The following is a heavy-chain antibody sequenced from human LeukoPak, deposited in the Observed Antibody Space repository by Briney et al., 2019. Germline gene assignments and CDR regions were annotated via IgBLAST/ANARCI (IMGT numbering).Heavy chain of an antibody. CDR1: GGSISSGGYY. CDR3: ARGDFDWLVFDY. Sequence: SETLSLTCTVSGGSISSGGYYWSWIRQHPGKGVEWIGYIYYSGSTYYNPSLKSRVTIPVDTSKTQFSLKLSSVTAADTAVYYCARGDFDWLVFDYWGQGTLVTVSS. CDR2: IYYSGST. D-gene: IGHD3-9*01. J-gene: IGHJ4*02. V-gene: IGHV4-31*03.